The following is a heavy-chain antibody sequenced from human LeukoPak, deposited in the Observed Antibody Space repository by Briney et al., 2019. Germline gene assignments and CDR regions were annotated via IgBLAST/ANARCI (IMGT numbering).Heavy chain of an antibody. D-gene: IGHD3-22*01. CDR2: IYYSGST. Sequence: PSETLSLTCTVSGGSISSSSYYWGWIRQPPGKGLEWIGSIYYSGSTYHNPSLKSRVTISVDTSKNQFSLKLSSVTAADTAVYYRARLTYYYDSSGYRRPGYFDYWGQGTLVTVSS. J-gene: IGHJ4*02. CDR1: GGSISSSSYY. CDR3: ARLTYYYDSSGYRRPGYFDY. V-gene: IGHV4-39*01.